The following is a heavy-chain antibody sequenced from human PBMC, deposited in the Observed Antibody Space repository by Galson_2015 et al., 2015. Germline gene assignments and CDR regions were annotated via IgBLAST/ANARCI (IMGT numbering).Heavy chain of an antibody. CDR2: INPSGGST. J-gene: IGHJ6*02. V-gene: IGHV1-46*01. CDR3: ARDPYGSGSPTSYYYYYGMDV. CDR1: GYTFTSYY. Sequence: SVKVSCKASGYTFTSYYMHWVRQAPGQGLEWMGIINPSGGSTSYAQKFQGRVTMTRDTSTSTVYMELSSLRSEDTAVYYCARDPYGSGSPTSYYYYYGMDVWGQGTTVTVSS. D-gene: IGHD3-10*01.